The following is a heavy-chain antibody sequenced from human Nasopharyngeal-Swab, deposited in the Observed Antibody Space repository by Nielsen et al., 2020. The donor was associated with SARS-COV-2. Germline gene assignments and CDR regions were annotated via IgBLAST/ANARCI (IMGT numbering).Heavy chain of an antibody. J-gene: IGHJ6*02. CDR2: INPSGGST. CDR3: ARAHYGMDV. V-gene: IGHV1-46*01. Sequence: WVRQAPGQGLEWMGIINPSGGSTSYAQKFQGRVTMTRDTSTSTVYMELSSLRSEDTAVYYCARAHYGMDVWGQGTTGTVSS.